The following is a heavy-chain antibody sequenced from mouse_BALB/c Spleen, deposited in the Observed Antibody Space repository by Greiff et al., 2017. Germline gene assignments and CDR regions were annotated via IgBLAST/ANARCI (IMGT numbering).Heavy chain of an antibody. D-gene: IGHD2-14*01. CDR2: IDPENGDT. CDR3: NAGRYDEGLAY. V-gene: IGHV14-4*02. Sequence: EVQLQQSGAELVRSGASVKLSCTASGFNIKDYYMHWVKQRPEQGLEWIGWIDPENGDTEYAPKFQGKATMTADTSSNTAYLQLSSLTSEDTAVYYCNAGRYDEGLAYWGQGTLVTVSA. J-gene: IGHJ3*01. CDR1: GFNIKDYY.